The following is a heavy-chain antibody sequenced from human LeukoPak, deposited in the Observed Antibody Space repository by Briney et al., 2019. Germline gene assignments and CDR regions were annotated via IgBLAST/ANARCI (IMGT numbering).Heavy chain of an antibody. D-gene: IGHD3-22*01. Sequence: GGSLRLSCAASGFTFSDYYMNWIRQAPGKGLEWVSYISSSGSAIYYADSVKGRFTISRDNSKNTLYLQMNSLRAEDTAVYYCARHSSGYYYFDYWGQGTLVTVSS. CDR1: GFTFSDYY. CDR2: ISSSGSAI. J-gene: IGHJ4*02. V-gene: IGHV3-11*04. CDR3: ARHSSGYYYFDY.